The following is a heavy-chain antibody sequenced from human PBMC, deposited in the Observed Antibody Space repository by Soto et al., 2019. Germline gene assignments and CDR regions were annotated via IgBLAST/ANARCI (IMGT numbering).Heavy chain of an antibody. D-gene: IGHD6-6*01. J-gene: IGHJ4*02. CDR2: ISGSGGST. V-gene: IGHV3-23*01. CDR3: AKDRWIAARPLQYFDY. Sequence: PGGSLRLSCAASGFTFSSYAMSWVRQAPGKGLEWVSAISGSGGSTYYADSVKGRFTISRDNSKNTLYLQMNSLRAEDTAVYYCAKDRWIAARPLQYFDYWGQGTLVTVS. CDR1: GFTFSSYA.